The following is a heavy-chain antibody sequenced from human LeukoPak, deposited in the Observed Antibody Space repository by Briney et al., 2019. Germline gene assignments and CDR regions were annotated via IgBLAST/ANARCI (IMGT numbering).Heavy chain of an antibody. CDR3: ATGGIYSSNFDY. V-gene: IGHV5-51*01. CDR2: IYPGDSEA. D-gene: IGHD5-18*01. Sequence: GESLKISCKGSGYTFIRFWIGWVRQMPGKGLEWMGIIYPGDSEARYSPSFQGQVTISVDKSISTAYLQWSSLKASDTAVYYCATGGIYSSNFDYWGQGTLVTVSS. CDR1: GYTFIRFW. J-gene: IGHJ4*02.